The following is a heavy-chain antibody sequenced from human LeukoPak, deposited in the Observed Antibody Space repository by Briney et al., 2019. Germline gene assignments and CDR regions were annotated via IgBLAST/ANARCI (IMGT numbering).Heavy chain of an antibody. CDR3: ARQPGGDYATDY. D-gene: IGHD4-17*01. Sequence: SETLSLTCAVYGGSFSGYYWSWLRQPPGQGLEWIGEINNSGRTNYNPSLKSRVTISVDTSKNKYSLKLSSVTAAVTAVYYCARQPGGDYATDYWGQGTLVTVSS. CDR1: GGSFSGYY. J-gene: IGHJ4*02. CDR2: INNSGRT. V-gene: IGHV4-34*01.